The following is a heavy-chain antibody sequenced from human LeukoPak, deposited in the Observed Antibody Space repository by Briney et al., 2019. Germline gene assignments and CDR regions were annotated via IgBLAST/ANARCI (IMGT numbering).Heavy chain of an antibody. V-gene: IGHV3-33*01. CDR2: ICYEGNKK. J-gene: IGHJ3*02. Sequence: GGSLTLPCTASGFTFSSYGMHWVRQAPGKGRVWVAGICYEGNKKYYAGPVKGRFANSRDNSKNTLYLQRNNLRAEDTAVYYCARDPYDSSAIGAFDIWGQGTMVTVSS. CDR3: ARDPYDSSAIGAFDI. CDR1: GFTFSSYG. D-gene: IGHD3-22*01.